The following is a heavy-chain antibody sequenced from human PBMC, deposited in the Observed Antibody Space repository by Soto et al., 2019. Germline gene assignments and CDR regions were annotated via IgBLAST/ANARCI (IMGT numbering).Heavy chain of an antibody. J-gene: IGHJ3*02. CDR2: ITSGGTT. V-gene: IGHV3-48*03. CDR3: TKEKSAMYSGYDAFEI. Sequence: PGGSLRLSCAASGFTFSSYEMDWVRQAPGKGLEWVAHITSGGTTMYADSVKGRFTISRDNAGNSLHLQMESLRAEDTALYYCTKEKSAMYSGYDAFEIWGRGIMVTVSS. CDR1: GFTFSSYE. D-gene: IGHD5-12*01.